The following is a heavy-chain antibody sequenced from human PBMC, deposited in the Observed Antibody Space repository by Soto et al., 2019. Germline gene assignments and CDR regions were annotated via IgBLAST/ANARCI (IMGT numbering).Heavy chain of an antibody. CDR1: GYTFSAYT. V-gene: IGHV1-3*01. D-gene: IGHD3-3*02. CDR3: ARDTETLGPRANDALDI. J-gene: IGHJ3*02. Sequence: ASVKVSCKAAGYTFSAYTMNWVRQAPGQSLEWMGWINVGSGNTRYSQNFQGRVSITRDTSASTVYMELTGLKSEDTAMYYCARDTETLGPRANDALDIWGQGTMGTVSS. CDR2: INVGSGNT.